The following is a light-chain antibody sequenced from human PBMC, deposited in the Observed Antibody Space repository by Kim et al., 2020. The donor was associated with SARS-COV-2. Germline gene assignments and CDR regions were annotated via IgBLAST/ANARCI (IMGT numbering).Light chain of an antibody. CDR2: DTS. V-gene: IGKV1-33*01. CDR1: RDIINY. Sequence: ASVGERVTITCQASRDIINYLNWYQQKPGKAPMRLIYDTSNLEPGVPSRFSGSGSGTDFTFTISSLQPEDVATYYCQQYDDLPLTFGGGTKVDIK. CDR3: QQYDDLPLT. J-gene: IGKJ4*01.